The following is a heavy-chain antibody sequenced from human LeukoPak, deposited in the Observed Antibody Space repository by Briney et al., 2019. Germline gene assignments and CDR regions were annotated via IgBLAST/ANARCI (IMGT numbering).Heavy chain of an antibody. CDR2: IYYSGST. Sequence: PSETLSLXCTVSGGSISSYYWSWIRQPPGKGLEWIGYIYYSGSTNYNPSLKSRVTISVDTWKNQISLKLTSVTAADTAVYYCARVAWYYYDSSGYSNWFDPWGQGTLVTVSS. D-gene: IGHD3-22*01. V-gene: IGHV4-59*01. CDR3: ARVAWYYYDSSGYSNWFDP. J-gene: IGHJ5*02. CDR1: GGSISSYY.